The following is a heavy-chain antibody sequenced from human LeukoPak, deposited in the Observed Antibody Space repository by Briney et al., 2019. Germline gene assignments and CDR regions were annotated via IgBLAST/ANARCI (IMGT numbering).Heavy chain of an antibody. Sequence: GGSLRLSCAASGFTFTDYWMSWVRQAPGKGLEWVANIKRDGSEKYYVDSVKGRFTISRDNAKNSLYLQMNSLRDEDTAVYYCARDGYWGQGTLVTVSS. CDR3: ARDGY. CDR1: GFTFTDYW. J-gene: IGHJ4*02. CDR2: IKRDGSEK. V-gene: IGHV3-7*01.